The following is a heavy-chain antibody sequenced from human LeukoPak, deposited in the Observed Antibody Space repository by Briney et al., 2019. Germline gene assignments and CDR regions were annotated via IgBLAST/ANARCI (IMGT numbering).Heavy chain of an antibody. CDR3: ARDGGDIVVVTASYYYMDV. Sequence: PGGSLRLSCAAPGFTFSNYAMRWVRQAPGKGLEWVSGISGSGDSTYCADSVKGRFTISRDNSKNTLYLQMGSLRAEDMAVYYCARDGGDIVVVTASYYYMDVWGKGTTVTVSS. J-gene: IGHJ6*03. D-gene: IGHD2-21*02. CDR2: ISGSGDST. V-gene: IGHV3-23*01. CDR1: GFTFSNYA.